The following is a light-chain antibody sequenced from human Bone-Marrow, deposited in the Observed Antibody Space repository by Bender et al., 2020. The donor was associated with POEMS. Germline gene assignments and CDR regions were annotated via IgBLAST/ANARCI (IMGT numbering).Light chain of an antibody. V-gene: IGLV2-8*01. CDR3: CSYAGRSAWV. CDR1: SSDVGGYNY. CDR2: EVT. J-gene: IGLJ3*02. Sequence: QSALTQPPSASGSPGQSVTISCTGTSSDVGGYNYVSWYQQHPGKAPKLMIYEVTKRPSGASDRFSGSKSGSTASLTISGLQAEDEADYYCCSYAGRSAWVFGGGTKLTVL.